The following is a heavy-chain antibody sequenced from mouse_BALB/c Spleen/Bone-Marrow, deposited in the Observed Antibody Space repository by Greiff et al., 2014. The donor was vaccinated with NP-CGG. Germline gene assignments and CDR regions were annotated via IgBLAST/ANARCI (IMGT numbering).Heavy chain of an antibody. CDR2: INPRIGYT. Sequence: QVQLQQPGAELAKPGASVKMSCKASGYTFTSYWMHWVKQRPGQGLEWIGYINPRIGYTEYNQKFKDKATLTADKSSSTAYMQLSSMTSEDSAVYYCARGSWEAMDYWGQGTSVTVSS. V-gene: IGHV1-7*01. CDR3: ARGSWEAMDY. CDR1: GYTFTSYW. J-gene: IGHJ4*01. D-gene: IGHD4-1*01.